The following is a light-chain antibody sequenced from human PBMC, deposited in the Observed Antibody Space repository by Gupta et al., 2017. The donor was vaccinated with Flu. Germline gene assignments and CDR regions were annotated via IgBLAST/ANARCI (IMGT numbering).Light chain of an antibody. CDR2: GAS. J-gene: IGKJ2*01. CDR1: QPISNF. CDR3: QQSYRIPHT. Sequence: DIQMTQSPSSLSASVGDRVTITCRASQPISNFLNWYQQKPGKAPRLLICGASGLQSGVPSRFSGSGSGTDFTLTISSLQPEDFATYYCQQSYRIPHTFGQGTKLEIK. V-gene: IGKV1-39*01.